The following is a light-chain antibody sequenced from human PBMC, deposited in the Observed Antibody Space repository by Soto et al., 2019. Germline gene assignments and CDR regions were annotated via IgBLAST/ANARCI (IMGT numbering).Light chain of an antibody. CDR3: QQYDNLPLI. CDR1: QTISNW. V-gene: IGKV1-5*01. J-gene: IGKJ5*01. CDR2: DAS. Sequence: DIQMTQSPSTLSASVGDRVTITCRASQTISNWLAWYQQKPGKAPKVLIYDASTLDGGVPSRFSGRRSGTDFTLTISSLQPEDFATYYCQQYDNLPLIFGQGTRLEIK.